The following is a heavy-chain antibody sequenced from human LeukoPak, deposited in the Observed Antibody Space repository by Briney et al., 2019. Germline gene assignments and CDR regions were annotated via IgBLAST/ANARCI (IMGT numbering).Heavy chain of an antibody. CDR1: GGTFSGYY. CDR3: ASSGYSYGAFDY. CDR2: INHSGST. Sequence: SETLSLTCAGYGGTFSGYYWSWIRQPPGKGLEWIGEINHSGSTNYNPSLKSRVTISVDTPRNQFSLKLSSVTAADTAVYYCASSGYSYGAFDYWGQGTLVTVSS. J-gene: IGHJ4*02. D-gene: IGHD5-18*01. V-gene: IGHV4-34*08.